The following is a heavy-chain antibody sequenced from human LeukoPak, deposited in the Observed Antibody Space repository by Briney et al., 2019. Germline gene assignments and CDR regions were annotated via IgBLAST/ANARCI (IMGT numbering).Heavy chain of an antibody. CDR3: ARTKGGSYSPPGLFYFDY. J-gene: IGHJ4*02. Sequence: ASVKLSCKASGYTFTSYGISWVRQAPGPGLEWMGWISVYNGNTNYAQKPQGRVTMTTDTSKSTAYMELRSLRSDDTAVYYCARTKGGSYSPPGLFYFDYWGQGTLVTVSS. D-gene: IGHD1-26*01. V-gene: IGHV1-18*01. CDR1: GYTFTSYG. CDR2: ISVYNGNT.